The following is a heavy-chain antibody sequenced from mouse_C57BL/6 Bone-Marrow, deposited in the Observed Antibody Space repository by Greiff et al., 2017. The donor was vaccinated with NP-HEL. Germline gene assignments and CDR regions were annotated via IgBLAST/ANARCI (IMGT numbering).Heavy chain of an antibody. V-gene: IGHV1-31*01. CDR3: AREAFYDGSPYAMDY. CDR2: IYPYNGVS. CDR1: GYSFTGYY. Sequence: VQLQQSGPELVKPGASVKISCKASGYSFTGYYMHWVKQSHGNILDWIGYIYPYNGVSSYNQKFKGKATLTVDKSSSTAYMELRSLTSEDSAGYYCAREAFYDGSPYAMDYWGQGTSVTVSS. D-gene: IGHD2-3*01. J-gene: IGHJ4*01.